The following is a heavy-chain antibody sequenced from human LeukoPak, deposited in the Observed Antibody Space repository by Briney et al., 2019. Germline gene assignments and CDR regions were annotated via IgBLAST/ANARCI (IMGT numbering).Heavy chain of an antibody. D-gene: IGHD3-10*01. CDR3: ARDYYGYYYYMDV. J-gene: IGHJ6*03. V-gene: IGHV4-39*07. CDR1: GGSISSSSYY. CDR2: IYYSGST. Sequence: SETLSLTCTVSGGSISSSSYYWGWIRQPPGKGLEWIGSIYYSGSTYYNPSLKSRVTISVDTSKNQFSLKLSSVTAADTAVYYCARDYYGYYYYMDVWGKGTTVTVSS.